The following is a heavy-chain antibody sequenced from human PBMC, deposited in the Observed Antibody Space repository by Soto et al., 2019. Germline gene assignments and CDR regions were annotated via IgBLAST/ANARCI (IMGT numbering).Heavy chain of an antibody. CDR2: IIPIFGTA. CDR3: ARSGSGYYGYYYYYGMDV. J-gene: IGHJ6*02. Sequence: SVKVSCKASGYTFTSYGISWVRQAPGQGLEWMGGIIPIFGTANYAQKFQGRVTITADESTSTAYMELSSLRSEDTAVYYCARSGSGYYGYYYYYGMDVWGQGTTVTVSS. CDR1: GYTFTSYG. V-gene: IGHV1-69*13. D-gene: IGHD3-22*01.